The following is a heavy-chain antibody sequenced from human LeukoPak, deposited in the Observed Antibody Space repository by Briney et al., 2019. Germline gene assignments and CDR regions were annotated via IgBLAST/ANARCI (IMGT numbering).Heavy chain of an antibody. CDR2: IYYSGST. D-gene: IGHD3-9*01. Sequence: SETLSLTCTVSGGSVSSGSYYWSWIRQPPGKGLEWIGYIYYSGSTNYNPSLKGRVTISVDTSKNQFSLRLSSVTAADTAVYYCASSRRYDYAFDIWGQGTMVTVSS. CDR1: GGSVSSGSYY. CDR3: ASSRRYDYAFDI. J-gene: IGHJ3*02. V-gene: IGHV4-61*01.